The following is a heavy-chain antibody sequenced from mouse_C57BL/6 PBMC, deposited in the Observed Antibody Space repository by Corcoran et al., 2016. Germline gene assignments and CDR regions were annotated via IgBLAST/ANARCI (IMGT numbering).Heavy chain of an antibody. CDR3: ARKDFDY. Sequence: EVQLQQSGPELLKPGASVKIPCKASGYTFTDYNMDWVKQSHGKSLEWIGDINPNNGGTIYNQKFKGKATLTVDKSSRTAYMELRSLTSEDTAVYYCARKDFDYWGQGTTLTVSS. CDR1: GYTFTDYN. V-gene: IGHV1-18*01. CDR2: INPNNGGT. J-gene: IGHJ2*01.